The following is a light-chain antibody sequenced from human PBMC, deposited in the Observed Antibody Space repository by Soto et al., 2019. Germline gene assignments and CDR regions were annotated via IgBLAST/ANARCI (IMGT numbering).Light chain of an antibody. CDR1: QSVSSN. V-gene: IGKV3-15*01. CDR3: QQYNNWPET. J-gene: IGKJ1*01. CDR2: GAS. Sequence: VSPGERAPLSSMASQSVSSNLAWYQQKPGQAPRLLTNGASTRATGIPARFSGSGSGTEFTLTISSLQSEDFAVYYCQQYNNWPETFGQGTKVDIK.